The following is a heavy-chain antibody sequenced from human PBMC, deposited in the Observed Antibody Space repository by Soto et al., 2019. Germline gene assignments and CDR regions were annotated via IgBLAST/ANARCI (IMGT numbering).Heavy chain of an antibody. V-gene: IGHV3-23*01. CDR2: ISGSDGKT. CDR3: ARWSYLDY. CDR1: GFSFGSYA. Sequence: CGSLRLSCAASGFSFGSYALSWVRQAPGKGLEWVSTISGSDGKTFYADSVKGRFSISRDTSQNTLYLQMNSLRADDTAIYYCARWSYLDYWGQGTRVTVSS. D-gene: IGHD3-3*01. J-gene: IGHJ4*02.